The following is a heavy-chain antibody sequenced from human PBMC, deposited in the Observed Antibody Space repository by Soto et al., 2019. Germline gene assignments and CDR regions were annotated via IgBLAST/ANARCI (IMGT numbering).Heavy chain of an antibody. CDR2: IWYDARNK. Sequence: GGSLRLSCVASGFIFRTYGMHWVRQAPGKGLEWVAVIWYDARNKYYADSVKGRFTISRDNSKNTLFLQMNSLRAEDTAVYYCARGNYDSSGYLDYWGQGSLVTVSS. CDR1: GFIFRTYG. V-gene: IGHV3-33*01. CDR3: ARGNYDSSGYLDY. J-gene: IGHJ4*02. D-gene: IGHD3-22*01.